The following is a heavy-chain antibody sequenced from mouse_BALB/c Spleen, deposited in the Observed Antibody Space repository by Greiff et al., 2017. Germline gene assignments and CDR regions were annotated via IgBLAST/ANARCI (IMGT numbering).Heavy chain of an antibody. CDR1: GFTFSSYA. J-gene: IGHJ3*01. D-gene: IGHD2-1*01. V-gene: IGHV5-6-5*01. CDR2: ISSGGST. CDR3: ATTRWFAY. Sequence: EVQRVESGGGLVKPGGSLKLSCAASGFTFSSYAMSWVRQTPEKRLEWVASISSGGSTYYPDSVKGRFTISRDNARNILYLQMSSLRSEDTAMYYCATTRWFAYWGQGTLVTVSA.